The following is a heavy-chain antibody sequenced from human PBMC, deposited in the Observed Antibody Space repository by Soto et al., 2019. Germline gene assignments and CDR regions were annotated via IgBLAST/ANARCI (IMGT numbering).Heavy chain of an antibody. J-gene: IGHJ4*02. CDR2: IKQDGSEK. CDR3: ARVGANWLTPFFDY. V-gene: IGHV3-7*01. CDR1: GFTFSSYW. Sequence: EVQLVESGGGLVQPGGSLRLSCAASGFTFSSYWMSWVRQAPGKGLEWVANIKQDGSEKYYVDSVKGRFTISRDNAKNSLYLQMNSLIAEDTAVYYCARVGANWLTPFFDYWGQGTLVTVSS. D-gene: IGHD7-27*01.